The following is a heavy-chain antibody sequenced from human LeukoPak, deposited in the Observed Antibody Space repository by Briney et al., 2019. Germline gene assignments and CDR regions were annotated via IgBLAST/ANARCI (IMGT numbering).Heavy chain of an antibody. CDR3: ARGSHRAVAGTYFDY. D-gene: IGHD6-19*01. V-gene: IGHV4-34*01. CDR2: INHSGST. CDR1: GGSFSGYY. J-gene: IGHJ4*02. Sequence: SETLSLTCAVYGGSFSGYYWSWIRQPPGKGLEWIGEINHSGSTNYNPSLKSRVTISVDTSKNQFSLKLSSVTAADAAVYYCARGSHRAVAGTYFDYWGQGTLVTVSS.